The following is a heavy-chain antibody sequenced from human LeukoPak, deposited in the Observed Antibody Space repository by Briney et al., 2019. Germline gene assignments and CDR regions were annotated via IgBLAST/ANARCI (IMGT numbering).Heavy chain of an antibody. V-gene: IGHV1-8*01. CDR2: MNPNSGNT. J-gene: IGHJ4*02. CDR1: GYTFTSYD. CDR3: AGFPYCTNGVCPPA. D-gene: IGHD2-8*01. Sequence: GASVKVSCKASGYTFTSYDINWVRQATGQGLEWMGWMNPNSGNTGYAQKFQGRVTMTRNTSISTAYMELSSLRSEDTAVYYCAGFPYCTNGVCPPAWGQGTLVTVSS.